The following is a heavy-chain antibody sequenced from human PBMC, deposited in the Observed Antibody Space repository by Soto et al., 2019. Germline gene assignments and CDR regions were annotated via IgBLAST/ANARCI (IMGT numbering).Heavy chain of an antibody. D-gene: IGHD5-18*01. CDR2: ISYHGFNK. J-gene: IGHJ3*02. CDR1: GFTFSTYA. Sequence: GGSLRLSCAASGFTFSTYAMYWVRQAPGKGLEWVAVISYHGFNKFYADSVKGRFTISRDNSRNTLYLQMDSLRPEDTAVYYCARALTKDTSMVLDSFHIWGPGTKVTVSS. V-gene: IGHV3-30-3*01. CDR3: ARALTKDTSMVLDSFHI.